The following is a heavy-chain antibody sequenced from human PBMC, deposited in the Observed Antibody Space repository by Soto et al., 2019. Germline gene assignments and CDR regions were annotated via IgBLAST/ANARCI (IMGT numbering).Heavy chain of an antibody. CDR3: FRALLMVTAIRSSIDP. J-gene: IGHJ5*02. Sequence: QVQLVQSGAEVKKPGASVKVSCKASGYTFTSYGISWVRQAPGQGLEWMGWISAYNGNTNYAQKLQGRVTMTTDTFTRTAFMELRSLISDDTAVGYFFRALLMVTAIRSSIDPWGQGTLVTVSS. D-gene: IGHD2-21*02. CDR2: ISAYNGNT. V-gene: IGHV1-18*01. CDR1: GYTFTSYG.